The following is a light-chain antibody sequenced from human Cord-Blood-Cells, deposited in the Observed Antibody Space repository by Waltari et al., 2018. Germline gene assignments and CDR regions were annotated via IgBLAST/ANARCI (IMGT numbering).Light chain of an antibody. J-gene: IGLJ2*01. V-gene: IGLV2-23*01. CDR3: CSYAGSSTYVV. Sequence: QSALTQPASVSGSPGQSIPISCTGTSSDVGSYNLVSWYQQHPGTAPKLMIYEGSKRPSGGSNRCSGSKSHNTASLTISWLQAEDEADYYCCSYAGSSTYVVFVGGTKLTVL. CDR2: EGS. CDR1: SSDVGSYNL.